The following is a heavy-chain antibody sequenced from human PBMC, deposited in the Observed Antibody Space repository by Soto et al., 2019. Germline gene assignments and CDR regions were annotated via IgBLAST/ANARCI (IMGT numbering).Heavy chain of an antibody. CDR2: IKEDGSEQ. CDR1: GFTFSRHW. D-gene: IGHD3-16*01. Sequence: EVQLVESGGGLVQPGGSLRLSCAASGFTFSRHWMTWVRQAPGKGLEWVAKIKEDGSEQNYVDSVKGRFTSSRDNAKRSLYLQMNSLRVDDTAMYYCTRNQVMADYWGQGTLVTVSS. CDR3: TRNQVMADY. V-gene: IGHV3-7*01. J-gene: IGHJ4*02.